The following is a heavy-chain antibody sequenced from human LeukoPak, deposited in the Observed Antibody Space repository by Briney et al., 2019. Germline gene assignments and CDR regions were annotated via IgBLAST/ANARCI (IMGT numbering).Heavy chain of an antibody. CDR1: GFTFSRNS. CDR3: AKSGYNRFDY. CDR2: ISGSGSGGST. V-gene: IGHV3-23*01. Sequence: GGSLRLSCAASGFTFSRNSMNWVRQAPGKGLEWVSSISGSGSGGSTYYADSVKGRFTISRDNSKNTLYLQMNSLRAEDTAVYYCAKSGYNRFDYWGQGTLVTVSS. J-gene: IGHJ4*02. D-gene: IGHD5-24*01.